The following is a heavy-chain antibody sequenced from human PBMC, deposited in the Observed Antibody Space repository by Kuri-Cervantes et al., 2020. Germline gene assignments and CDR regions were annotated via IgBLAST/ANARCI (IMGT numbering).Heavy chain of an antibody. CDR3: ARGSGWYGY. D-gene: IGHD6-19*01. J-gene: IGHJ4*02. Sequence: ESLKISCTVSGYSISSGYYWGWIRQPPGKGLEWIGSIYYSGSTNYNPSLKSRVTISVDTSKNQFSVKLSSVTAADTAVYYCARGSGWYGYWGQGTLVTVSS. CDR1: GYSISSGYY. CDR2: IYYSGST. V-gene: IGHV4-38-2*02.